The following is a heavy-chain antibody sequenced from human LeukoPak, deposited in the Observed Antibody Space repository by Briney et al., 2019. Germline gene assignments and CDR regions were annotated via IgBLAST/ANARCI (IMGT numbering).Heavy chain of an antibody. V-gene: IGHV3-48*01. CDR1: GFTFSSYS. Sequence: PGGSLRLSCAASGFTFSSYSMNWVRQAPGKGLEWVSYITSSSNTIYYADSVKGRFTISRDNAKNSLYLQMNSLRAEDTAVYYCAIDPSRGVIAVGPPNDAFDIWGQGTMVTVSS. CDR2: ITSSSNTI. J-gene: IGHJ3*02. D-gene: IGHD3-16*02. CDR3: AIDPSRGVIAVGPPNDAFDI.